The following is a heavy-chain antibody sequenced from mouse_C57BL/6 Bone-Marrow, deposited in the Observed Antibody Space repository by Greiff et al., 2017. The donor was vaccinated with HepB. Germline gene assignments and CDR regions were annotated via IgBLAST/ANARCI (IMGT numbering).Heavy chain of an antibody. Sequence: VQLQQPGAELVMPGASVKLSCKASGYTFTSYWMHWVKQRPGQGLEWIGEIDPSDSYTNYNQKFKGKSTLTVDKSSSTAYMQLSSLTSEESAVYYCARPHDYGSSYGYFDVWGTGTTVTVSS. D-gene: IGHD1-1*01. CDR1: GYTFTSYW. CDR2: IDPSDSYT. J-gene: IGHJ1*03. V-gene: IGHV1-69*01. CDR3: ARPHDYGSSYGYFDV.